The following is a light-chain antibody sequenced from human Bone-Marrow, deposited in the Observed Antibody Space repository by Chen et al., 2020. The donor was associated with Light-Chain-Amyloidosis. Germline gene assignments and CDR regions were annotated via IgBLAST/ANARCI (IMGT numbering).Light chain of an antibody. J-gene: IGLJ2*01. CDR1: DLPTKY. V-gene: IGLV3-25*03. CDR2: RDT. CDR3: QSADSSGTYEVI. Sequence: SSELPPPPSVSVYPGQTARLTCAGDDLPTKYAYWYQQKPGQAPVLVIHRDTERPSGISERFSGSSSGTTATLTISGVQAEDEADYHCQSADSSGTYEVIFGGGTKLTVL.